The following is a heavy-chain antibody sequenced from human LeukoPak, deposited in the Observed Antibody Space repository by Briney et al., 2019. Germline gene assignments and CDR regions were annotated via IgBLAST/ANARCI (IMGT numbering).Heavy chain of an antibody. V-gene: IGHV4-59*08. CDR1: GGSISSYY. CDR2: IYYSGST. CDR3: AKHYMGSYHNRGLDY. D-gene: IGHD3-10*01. Sequence: SETLSLTCTVSGGSISSYYWSWIRQPPGKGLEWIGYIYYSGSTNYNPSLKSRVTISVDTSKNQFSLKLSSVTAADTAVYYCAKHYMGSYHNRGLDYWGQGILVTVSS. J-gene: IGHJ4*02.